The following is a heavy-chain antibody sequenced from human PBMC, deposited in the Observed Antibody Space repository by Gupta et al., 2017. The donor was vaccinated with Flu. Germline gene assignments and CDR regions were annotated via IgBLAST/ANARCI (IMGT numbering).Heavy chain of an antibody. V-gene: IGHV3-49*03. D-gene: IGHD6-13*01. CDR3: SRDLGLSATIAGTNWFDP. CDR1: GFTFGAYA. Sequence: EVRLVESAGVFVQPGQSLRRSCAASGFTFGAYALTWFRQAPGKGLEWVGFIRSSKYGGTPEYAASVTGRFTISRDDSKYIAYLQMNSLKAEDTGVYYCSRDLGLSATIAGTNWFDPWGQGTLVTVSS. CDR2: IRSSKYGGTP. J-gene: IGHJ5*02.